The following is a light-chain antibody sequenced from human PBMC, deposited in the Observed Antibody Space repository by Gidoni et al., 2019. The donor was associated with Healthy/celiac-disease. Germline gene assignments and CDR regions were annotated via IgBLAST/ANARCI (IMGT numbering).Light chain of an antibody. V-gene: IGLV1-40*01. CDR2: GNS. Sequence: QSVLTQHLSVSEAPSQRVTISCTGSSSNIGAGYDVNLYHQLPGIAPKLLIYGNSNRPSGVPDLFSGSKSGTSAALAITGLQAEYEADYYCQSYDSSLSGYVFGTGTKVTVL. CDR3: QSYDSSLSGYV. CDR1: SSNIGAGYD. J-gene: IGLJ1*01.